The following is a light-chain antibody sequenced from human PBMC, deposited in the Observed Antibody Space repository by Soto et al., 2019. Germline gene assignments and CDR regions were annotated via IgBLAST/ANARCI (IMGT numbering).Light chain of an antibody. J-gene: IGKJ4*01. CDR1: QGISNY. CDR3: QKYNSAPLT. Sequence: DIQMTQSPSSLSASVGDRVSITCRASQGISNYLAWYQQKPGKVPEILIYAASTLRSGVPSRFSGGGSGTDFTLTISSLQPADVATYYCQKYNSAPLTFGGGTKVEIK. V-gene: IGKV1-27*01. CDR2: AAS.